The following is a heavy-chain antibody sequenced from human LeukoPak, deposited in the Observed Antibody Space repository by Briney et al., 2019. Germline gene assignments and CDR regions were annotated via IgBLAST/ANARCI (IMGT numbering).Heavy chain of an antibody. V-gene: IGHV4-34*01. J-gene: IGHJ6*03. D-gene: IGHD1-1*01. Sequence: PSETLSLTCAVYGGSFSGYYWSWIRQSPGKGLEWIGETYHSGSTNYNSSLKSRVTISLDTSKNQFSLKLSSVTAADTAVYFCARGRVSSSTWYSTYYYYFYMDVWGKGTTVTVSS. CDR3: ARGRVSSSTWYSTYYYYFYMDV. CDR1: GGSFSGYY. CDR2: TYHSGST.